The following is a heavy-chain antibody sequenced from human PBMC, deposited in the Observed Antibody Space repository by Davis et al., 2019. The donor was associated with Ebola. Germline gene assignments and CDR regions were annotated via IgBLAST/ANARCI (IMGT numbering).Heavy chain of an antibody. CDR1: GYTFTGFY. D-gene: IGHD3-22*01. Sequence: ASVKVSCKASGYTFTGFYMHWVRQAPGQGLEWMGIINPSGGSTSYAQKLQGRVTMTTDTSTSTAYMELRSLRSDDTAVYYCARARSITMIVVVTNDAFDIWGQGTMVTVSS. CDR3: ARARSITMIVVVTNDAFDI. J-gene: IGHJ3*02. CDR2: INPSGGST. V-gene: IGHV1-46*01.